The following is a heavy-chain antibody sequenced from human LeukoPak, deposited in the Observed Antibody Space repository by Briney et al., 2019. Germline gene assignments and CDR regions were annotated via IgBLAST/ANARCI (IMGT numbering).Heavy chain of an antibody. D-gene: IGHD3-3*01. CDR2: INPNSGGT. J-gene: IGHJ4*02. V-gene: IGHV1-2*02. Sequence: SVKVSCKASGYTFTGYYMHWVRQAPGQGIEWMGWINPNSGGTNYAQKFQGRVTMTRDTSISTAYMELSRLRSDDTAVYYCARVSRGRITIFGVVTPFDYWGQGTLVTVSS. CDR3: ARVSRGRITIFGVVTPFDY. CDR1: GYTFTGYY.